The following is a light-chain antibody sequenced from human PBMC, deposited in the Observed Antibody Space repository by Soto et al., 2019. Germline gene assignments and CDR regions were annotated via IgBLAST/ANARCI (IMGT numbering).Light chain of an antibody. V-gene: IGLV2-14*01. Sequence: QSALTQPASVSGPPGQSITISCTGTSSDFGAYNYVSWYQQHPGKAPKLMIYEVSNRPSGVSNRFSGSKSGNTASLTISGLQAEDEADYYCSSYISSSTLVFGTGTKLTVL. CDR2: EVS. J-gene: IGLJ1*01. CDR3: SSYISSSTLV. CDR1: SSDFGAYNY.